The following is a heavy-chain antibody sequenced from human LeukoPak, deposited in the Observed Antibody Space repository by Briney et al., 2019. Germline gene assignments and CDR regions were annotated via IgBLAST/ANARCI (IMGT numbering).Heavy chain of an antibody. Sequence: ASVKVSCKASGYTFNSYYMHWVRQAPGQGLEWMGIINPSGGSTSYAQKFQGRVTMTRDTSTSTVYMELSSLRSEDTAVYYCARDLSPRLSFDYWGQGTLVTVSS. J-gene: IGHJ4*02. D-gene: IGHD3-16*02. V-gene: IGHV1-46*02. CDR1: GYTFNSYY. CDR2: INPSGGST. CDR3: ARDLSPRLSFDY.